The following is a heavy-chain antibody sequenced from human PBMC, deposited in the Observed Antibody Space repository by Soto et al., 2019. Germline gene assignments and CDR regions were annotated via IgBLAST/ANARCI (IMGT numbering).Heavy chain of an antibody. D-gene: IGHD3-22*01. J-gene: IGHJ2*01. CDR1: GGSISSGRYY. V-gene: IGHV4-31*03. CDR3: ARDSSGYPSYWYFDL. CDR2: IYYNGST. Sequence: QVQLQESGPGLVKPTQTLSLTGTVSGGSISSGRYYWSWIRQHPGKGLEWIGYIYYNGSTYYNPSLTSRVTISVDTSKNQFSLKLSSVTAADTAVYYCARDSSGYPSYWYFDLWGRGTLVTVSS.